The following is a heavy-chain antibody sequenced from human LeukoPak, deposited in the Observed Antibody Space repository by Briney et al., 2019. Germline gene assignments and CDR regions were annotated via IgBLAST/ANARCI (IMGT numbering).Heavy chain of an antibody. Sequence: GGSLRLSCAASGFTFSGYSINWVRQAPGKGLEWVSSISSYSTYIYYADSVKGRFTISRDNAKNSLYLQMGSLRAEDTAVYYCARLSWNFGSYYFDYWGQGTLVTVSS. V-gene: IGHV3-21*01. CDR2: ISSYSTYI. CDR3: ARLSWNFGSYYFDY. D-gene: IGHD1-7*01. J-gene: IGHJ4*02. CDR1: GFTFSGYS.